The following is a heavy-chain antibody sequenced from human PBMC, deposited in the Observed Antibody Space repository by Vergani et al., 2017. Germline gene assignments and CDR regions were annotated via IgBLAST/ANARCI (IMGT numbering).Heavy chain of an antibody. CDR1: GYSISSGYY. V-gene: IGHV4-38-2*01. CDR2: IYHSGST. D-gene: IGHD6-13*01. J-gene: IGHJ6*03. Sequence: QVQLQQWGAGLLKPSETLSLTCAVYGYSISSGYYWGWIRQPPGKGLEWIGSIYHSGSTYYNPSLKSRVTISVDTSKNQFSLKLSSVTAADTAVYYCARGPRSSSWYKTHYYYYMDVWGKGTTVTVSS. CDR3: ARGPRSSSWYKTHYYYYMDV.